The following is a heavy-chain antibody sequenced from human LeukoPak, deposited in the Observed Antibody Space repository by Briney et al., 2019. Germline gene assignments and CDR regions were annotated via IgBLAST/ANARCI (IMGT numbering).Heavy chain of an antibody. CDR1: GASTTSYY. CDR3: ARDTRSYDTSGYYYFDY. D-gene: IGHD3-22*01. Sequence: PSETLSLTCSVSGASTTSYYWNWIRQAPGKGLEWIGYIYSDGTTSYSPSLRSRVTISIDTSRNQFSLKLSSVTAADAAVYYCARDTRSYDTSGYYYFDYWGQGALVTVSS. CDR2: IYSDGTT. V-gene: IGHV4-59*01. J-gene: IGHJ4*02.